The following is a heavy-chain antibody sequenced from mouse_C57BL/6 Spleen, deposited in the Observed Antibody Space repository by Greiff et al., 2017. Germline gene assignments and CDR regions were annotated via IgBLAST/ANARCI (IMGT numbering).Heavy chain of an antibody. Sequence: VQLQQPGAELVKPGASVKMSCKASGYTFTSYWITWVKQRPGQGLEWIGDIYPGSGSTNYNEKFKSKATLTVDTSSSTAYMQLSSLTSEDSAVYYCARSRYYGSSSSYWYFDVWGTGTTVTVSS. J-gene: IGHJ1*03. CDR2: IYPGSGST. V-gene: IGHV1-55*01. CDR1: GYTFTSYW. D-gene: IGHD1-1*01. CDR3: ARSRYYGSSSSYWYFDV.